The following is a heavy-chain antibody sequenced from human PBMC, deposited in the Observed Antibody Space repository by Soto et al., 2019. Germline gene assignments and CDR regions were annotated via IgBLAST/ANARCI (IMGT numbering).Heavy chain of an antibody. CDR2: ISAYNGNT. Sequence: VASVKVSCKASGYTFTSYGISWVRQAPGQGLEWMGWISAYNGNTNYAQKLQGRVTMTTDTSTSTAYMELRSLRSDDTAVYYCAREVRGVIITDYYYYGMDVWGQGTTVTVSS. J-gene: IGHJ6*02. CDR3: AREVRGVIITDYYYYGMDV. CDR1: GYTFTSYG. V-gene: IGHV1-18*04. D-gene: IGHD3-10*01.